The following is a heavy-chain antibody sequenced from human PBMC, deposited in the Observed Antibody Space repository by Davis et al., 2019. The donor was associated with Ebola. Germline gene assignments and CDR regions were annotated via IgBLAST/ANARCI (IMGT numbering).Heavy chain of an antibody. Sequence: AASVKVSCKASGYTFTNYYMHWVRQAPGQGLEWMGMINPNDGRTIYAQKFQGRVTVTRDTSTTTVYMDLSSLRPEDTALYHCAKDSFAGATFIDYWGQGTLVTVSS. J-gene: IGHJ4*02. CDR2: INPNDGRT. CDR1: GYTFTNYY. V-gene: IGHV1-46*01. D-gene: IGHD2/OR15-2a*01. CDR3: AKDSFAGATFIDY.